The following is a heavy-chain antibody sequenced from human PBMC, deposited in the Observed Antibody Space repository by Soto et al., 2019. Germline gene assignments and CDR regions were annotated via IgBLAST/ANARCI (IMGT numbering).Heavy chain of an antibody. CDR3: AKNYFMDV. CDR1: GFIFTNYA. Sequence: EVQLLESGGGLVQPGGSLRLSCAASGFIFTNYAMSWVRHAPGKGLEWVSSISRTGDAHYADSVRGRFTISRDDSKNTLYLQLNRLRAEDTAVYNCAKNYFMDVWGKGTTVTVSS. V-gene: IGHV3-23*01. CDR2: ISRTGDA. J-gene: IGHJ6*03. D-gene: IGHD3-10*01.